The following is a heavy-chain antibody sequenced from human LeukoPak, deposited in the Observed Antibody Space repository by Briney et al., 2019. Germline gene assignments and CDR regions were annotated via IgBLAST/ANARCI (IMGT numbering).Heavy chain of an antibody. CDR1: GGSITSGGHY. V-gene: IGHV4-61*08. J-gene: IGHJ4*02. D-gene: IGHD4-11*01. CDR3: ARASRGSTVTEFDY. Sequence: SETLSLTCTVSGGSITSGGHYWSWIRQYPGKGLEWIGYIYYSGRTYYNPSLKSRVTISVDTSKNQFSLKLSSVTAADTAVYYCARASRGSTVTEFDYWGQGTLVTVSS. CDR2: IYYSGRT.